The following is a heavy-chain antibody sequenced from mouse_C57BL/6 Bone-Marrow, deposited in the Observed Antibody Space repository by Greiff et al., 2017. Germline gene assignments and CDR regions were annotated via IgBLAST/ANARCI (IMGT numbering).Heavy chain of an antibody. CDR1: GYTFTSYW. V-gene: IGHV1-59*01. J-gene: IGHJ2*01. CDR3: ASYDYSFDY. CDR2: IDPSDSYT. D-gene: IGHD2-4*01. Sequence: VQLKQPGAELVRPGTSVKLSCKASGYTFTSYWMHWVKQRPGQGLEWIGVIDPSDSYTNYNQKFKGKATLTVDTSSSTAYMQLSSLTSEDSAVYYCASYDYSFDYWGQGTTLTVSS.